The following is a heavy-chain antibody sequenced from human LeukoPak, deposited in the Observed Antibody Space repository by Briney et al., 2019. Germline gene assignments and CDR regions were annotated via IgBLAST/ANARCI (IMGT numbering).Heavy chain of an antibody. CDR2: ISYDGSNK. CDR3: AKVWGYYYFDY. CDR1: GFTFSGYA. V-gene: IGHV3-30*04. J-gene: IGHJ4*02. D-gene: IGHD3-3*01. Sequence: PGGSLRLSCAASGFTFSGYAMHWVRQAPGKGLEWVAVISYDGSNKYYADSVKGRFTISRDNSKNTLYLQMNSLRAEDTAVYYCAKVWGYYYFDYWGQGTLVTVSS.